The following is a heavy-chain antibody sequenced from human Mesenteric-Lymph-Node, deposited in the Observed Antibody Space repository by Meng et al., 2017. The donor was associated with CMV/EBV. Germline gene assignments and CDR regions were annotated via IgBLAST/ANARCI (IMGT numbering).Heavy chain of an antibody. CDR2: ISGSGGST. CDR1: GFTFSSYA. V-gene: IGHV3-23*01. CDR3: AKGGASNWYFDL. Sequence: GESLKISCAASGFTFSSYAMSWVRQAPGKGLEWVSAISGSGGSTYYADSVKGRFTISRDNSKNTLFLQMNSLRADDTAVYYCAKGGASNWYFDLWGRGTLVTVSS. D-gene: IGHD3-16*01. J-gene: IGHJ2*01.